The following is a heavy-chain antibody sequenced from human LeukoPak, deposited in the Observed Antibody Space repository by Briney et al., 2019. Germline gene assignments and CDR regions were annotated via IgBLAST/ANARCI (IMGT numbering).Heavy chain of an antibody. CDR2: IYYSGST. V-gene: IGHV4-39*01. D-gene: IGHD3-22*01. Sequence: PSETLSLTCTVSGCSISSSSYYWGWLRQPPGKGLEWIGSIYYSGSTYYNPSLKSRFTISVDTSKNKFSLKRSSVTAADTAVYYWAAQRGYYYDSSGYYLEYFQHWGQGTLVTVSS. CDR1: GCSISSSSYY. CDR3: AAQRGYYYDSSGYYLEYFQH. J-gene: IGHJ1*01.